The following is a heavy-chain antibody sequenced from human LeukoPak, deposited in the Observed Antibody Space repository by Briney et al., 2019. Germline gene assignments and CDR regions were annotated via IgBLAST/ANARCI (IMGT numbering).Heavy chain of an antibody. V-gene: IGHV5-51*01. CDR3: ARHPAYSSSWWVDY. CDR2: IYPGDSET. J-gene: IGHJ4*02. D-gene: IGHD6-6*01. CDR1: GYSFTGYW. Sequence: GESLKISCKASGYSFTGYWIGWVRQMPGKGLEWMGIIYPGDSETRYSPSFQGQVTISADKSITTAYLHWTSLKASDTAMYYCARHPAYSSSWWVDYWGQGTLVTVSS.